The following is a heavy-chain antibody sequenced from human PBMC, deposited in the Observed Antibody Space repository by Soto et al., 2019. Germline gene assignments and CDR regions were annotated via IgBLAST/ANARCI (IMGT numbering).Heavy chain of an antibody. J-gene: IGHJ6*02. CDR2: IYGDDNK. V-gene: IGHV2-5*02. CDR1: GFSLSTSAVG. CDR3: THRRAYGRMDV. D-gene: IGHD4-17*01. Sequence: QITLKESGPTLVKPTQTLTLTCTFSGFSLSTSAVGVGWIRQPPGKDLEWLALIYGDDNKLYSPSLKSRLTITKDTYKHQVVFTMTNMDPVDTATYDCTHRRAYGRMDVWGQGTTVTVSS.